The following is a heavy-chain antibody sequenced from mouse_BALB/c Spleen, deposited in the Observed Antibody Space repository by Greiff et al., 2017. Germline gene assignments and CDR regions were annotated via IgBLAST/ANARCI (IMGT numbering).Heavy chain of an antibody. Sequence: VQLKESGGGLVKPGGSLKLSCAASGFTFSSYAMSWVRQTPEKRLEWVASISSGGSTYYPDSVKGRFTISRDNARNILYLQMSSLRSEDTAMYYCARNGYYVHWYFDVWGAGTTVTVSS. CDR1: GFTFSSYA. V-gene: IGHV5-6-5*01. D-gene: IGHD2-3*01. J-gene: IGHJ1*01. CDR3: ARNGYYVHWYFDV. CDR2: ISSGGST.